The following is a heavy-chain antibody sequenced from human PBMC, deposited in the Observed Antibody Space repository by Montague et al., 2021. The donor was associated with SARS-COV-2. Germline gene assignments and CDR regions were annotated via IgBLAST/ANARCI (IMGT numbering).Heavy chain of an antibody. D-gene: IGHD3-3*01. CDR1: GGSFSGYY. CDR2: INHRGST. CDR3: ARGTGPRSITLFGVIISGHVFDI. Sequence: SETLSLTCAVYGGSFSGYYWSWIRQPPGKGLEWIGEINHRGSTNYSPSLKSRVIISVDTSKNQFSLKLSSVTAADTAVYYCARGTGPRSITLFGVIISGHVFDIWGQGTMSPSLQ. J-gene: IGHJ3*02. V-gene: IGHV4-34*01.